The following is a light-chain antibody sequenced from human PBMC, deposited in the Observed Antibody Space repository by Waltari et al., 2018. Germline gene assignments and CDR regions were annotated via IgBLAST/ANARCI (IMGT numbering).Light chain of an antibody. CDR1: RSHTGNNF. CDR2: RSK. Sequence: QSVLTQPASASRTPGQRVTISRSGRRSHTGNNFLHRYQQLPGMAPTLRIHRSKQLPSWVPDRFSRSKSGTTASLAISGLRSEDEADYYCAAWDDSLSLYVFGTGTKVTVL. V-gene: IGLV1-47*01. J-gene: IGLJ1*01. CDR3: AAWDDSLSLYV.